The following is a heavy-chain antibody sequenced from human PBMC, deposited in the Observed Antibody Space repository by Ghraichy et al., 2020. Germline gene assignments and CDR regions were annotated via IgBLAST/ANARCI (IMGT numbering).Heavy chain of an antibody. Sequence: ASVKVSCKASGYTFTSYDINWVRQATGQGLEWMGWMNPNSGNTGSAQKFQGRVTMTRNTSISTAYMELSSLRSEDTAVYYCARGYDSSGYYYVDYWGQGTLVTVSS. CDR1: GYTFTSYD. CDR3: ARGYDSSGYYYVDY. J-gene: IGHJ4*02. V-gene: IGHV1-8*01. CDR2: MNPNSGNT. D-gene: IGHD3-22*01.